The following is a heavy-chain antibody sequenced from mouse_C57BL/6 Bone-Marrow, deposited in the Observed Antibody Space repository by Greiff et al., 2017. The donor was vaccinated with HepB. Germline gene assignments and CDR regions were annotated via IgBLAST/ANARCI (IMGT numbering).Heavy chain of an antibody. V-gene: IGHV3-6*01. CDR1: GYSITSGYY. J-gene: IGHJ2*01. CDR2: ISYDGSN. Sequence: EVQLVESGPGLVKPSQSLSLTCSVTGYSITSGYYWNWIRQFPGNKLEWMGYISYDGSNNYNPSLKNRISITRDTSKNQFFLKLNSVTTEDTATYYCAIDGYSDYWGQGTTLTVSS. CDR3: AIDGYSDY. D-gene: IGHD2-3*01.